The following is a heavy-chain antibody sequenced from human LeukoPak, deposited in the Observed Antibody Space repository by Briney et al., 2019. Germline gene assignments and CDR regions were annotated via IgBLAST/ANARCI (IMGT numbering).Heavy chain of an antibody. CDR3: TSNLIHCGGDCYHFDY. D-gene: IGHD2-21*02. CDR2: IKSKSDSGTT. J-gene: IGHJ4*02. Sequence: GGSLTLSCAASGFTFSNAWMSWVRQAPGKGLEWVGRIKSKSDSGTTDYAAPVKGRFTISRDDSKNTLFLQMNSLKTEDTAVYYCTSNLIHCGGDCYHFDYWGQGTLVTVSS. CDR1: GFTFSNAW. V-gene: IGHV3-15*01.